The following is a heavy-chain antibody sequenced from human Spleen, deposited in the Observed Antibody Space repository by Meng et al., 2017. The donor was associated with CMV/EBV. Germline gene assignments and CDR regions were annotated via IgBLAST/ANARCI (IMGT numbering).Heavy chain of an antibody. CDR1: GGSFSGYY. Sequence: SETLSLTCVVYGGSFSGYYWSWIRQPPGKGLEWIGEINHSGSTNYNPSLKSRVTVSVDTSKNQFSLKLSSVTAADTAVYYCARGIAAASTRWFDPWGQGTLVTVSS. CDR2: INHSGST. D-gene: IGHD6-13*01. CDR3: ARGIAAASTRWFDP. J-gene: IGHJ5*02. V-gene: IGHV4-34*01.